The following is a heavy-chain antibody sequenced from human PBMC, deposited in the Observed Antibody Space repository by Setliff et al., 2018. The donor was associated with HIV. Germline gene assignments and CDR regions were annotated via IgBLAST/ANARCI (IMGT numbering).Heavy chain of an antibody. CDR3: ARSGGIGNYHWDV. CDR1: GFKFSSYC. Sequence: PGGSLRLSCVASGFKFSSYCMDWFRQAPGKGLEWVSSISYGSTYIYQSDSVRGRFTISRDDAKKSLYLQMNSLGAEDTAVYYCARSGGIGNYHWDVWGKGTTVTVSS. V-gene: IGHV3-21*01. D-gene: IGHD3-16*01. J-gene: IGHJ6*03. CDR2: ISYGSTYI.